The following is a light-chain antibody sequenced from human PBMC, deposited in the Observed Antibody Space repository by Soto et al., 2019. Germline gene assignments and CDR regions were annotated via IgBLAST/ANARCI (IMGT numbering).Light chain of an antibody. V-gene: IGLV2-8*01. Sequence: QSALTQPPSASGSPGQSVTISCTGTSSDVGGYNYVSWYQQHPGQAPKLMIYEVSKRPSGVPDRFSGSKSGNTASLTVSGLQAEDEADYYCSSYAGSNNLFVGGTKVTVL. J-gene: IGLJ2*01. CDR2: EVS. CDR1: SSDVGGYNY. CDR3: SSYAGSNNL.